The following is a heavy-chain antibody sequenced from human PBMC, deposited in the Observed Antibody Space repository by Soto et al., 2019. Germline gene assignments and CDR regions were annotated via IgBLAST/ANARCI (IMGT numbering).Heavy chain of an antibody. Sequence: PGGSLRLSCAASGFTLSSYAMSWVRQAPGKGLEWVSAISGSGGSTYYADSVKGRFTISRDNSKNTLYLQMNSLRAEDTAVYYCAKGKQLVGDFDYWGQGTLVTVSS. CDR2: ISGSGGST. CDR1: GFTLSSYA. V-gene: IGHV3-23*01. J-gene: IGHJ4*02. D-gene: IGHD6-6*01. CDR3: AKGKQLVGDFDY.